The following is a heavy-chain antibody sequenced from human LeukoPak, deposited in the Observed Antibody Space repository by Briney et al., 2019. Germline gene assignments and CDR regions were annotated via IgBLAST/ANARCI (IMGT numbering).Heavy chain of an antibody. CDR3: ARDLIRHDTSGYTNFGF. CDR1: GYTFTTYG. CDR2: ISIYNDNR. V-gene: IGHV1-18*01. D-gene: IGHD3-22*01. J-gene: IGHJ4*02. Sequence: ASVKVSCKTSGYTFTTYGISWVRQAHGQGLEWLAWISIYNDNRNYAEKFQGRVTMTTDTSTTTAYMELRSLRSDDTAVYYCARDLIRHDTSGYTNFGFWGQGTLVTVSS.